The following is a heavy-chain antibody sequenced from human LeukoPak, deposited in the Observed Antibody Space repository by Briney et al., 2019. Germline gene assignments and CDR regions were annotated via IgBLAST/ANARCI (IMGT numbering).Heavy chain of an antibody. CDR1: GFTFSIYA. CDR3: AKKGYYDGSGYYMYYFDH. CDR2: ISGSGGTA. Sequence: GGSLRLSCAASGFTFSIYAMSWVRQAPGKGLEWVSAISGSGGTAYYADSVKGRFTISRDNSKNTLYLQMNSLRAEDTAIYYCAKKGYYDGSGYYMYYFDHWGQGTLVTVSS. V-gene: IGHV3-23*01. D-gene: IGHD3-22*01. J-gene: IGHJ4*02.